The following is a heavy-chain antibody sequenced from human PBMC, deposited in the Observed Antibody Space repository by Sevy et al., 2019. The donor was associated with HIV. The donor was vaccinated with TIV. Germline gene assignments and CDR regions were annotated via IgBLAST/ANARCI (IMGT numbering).Heavy chain of an antibody. V-gene: IGHV4-38-2*02. J-gene: IGHJ4*02. CDR2: IYHSGST. CDR1: GYSISSGYY. CDR3: ARDYYDSFGYFDY. Sequence: ETLSLTCAVSGYSISSGYYWGWIRQPPGKGLEWIGSIYHSGSTYYNPSLKSRVTISVDTSKNQFSLKLSSVTAADTAVYYCARDYYDSFGYFDYWGQGTLVTVSS. D-gene: IGHD3-22*01.